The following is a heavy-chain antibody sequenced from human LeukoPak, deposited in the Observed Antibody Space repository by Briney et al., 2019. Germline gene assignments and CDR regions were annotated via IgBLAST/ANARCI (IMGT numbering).Heavy chain of an antibody. CDR3: ARDHRQDAFDI. V-gene: IGHV4-61*01. CDR1: GGSVSSGSYY. Sequence: YPSETLSLTCTVSGGSVSSGSYYWSWIRQPPGKGLEWIGYTYYSGSTNYNPSLKSRVTISVDTSKNQFSLKLSSVTAADTAVYYCARDHRQDAFDIWGQGTMVTVSS. CDR2: TYYSGST. J-gene: IGHJ3*02.